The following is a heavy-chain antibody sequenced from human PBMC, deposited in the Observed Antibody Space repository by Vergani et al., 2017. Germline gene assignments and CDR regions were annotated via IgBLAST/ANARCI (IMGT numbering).Heavy chain of an antibody. CDR3: ARDSFSTMFGVVIPNYYYGMDV. J-gene: IGHJ6*02. V-gene: IGHV3-48*03. CDR2: ISSSGSTI. CDR1: GFTFSSYE. D-gene: IGHD3-3*01. Sequence: EVQLVESGGGLVQTGGSLRVSCAASGFTFSSYEMNWVRQAPGTGLEWVSYISSSGSTIYYADSVKGRFTISRDNAKNSLFLQMNSLRAEDTAVYYCARDSFSTMFGVVIPNYYYGMDVWGQGTTVTVSS.